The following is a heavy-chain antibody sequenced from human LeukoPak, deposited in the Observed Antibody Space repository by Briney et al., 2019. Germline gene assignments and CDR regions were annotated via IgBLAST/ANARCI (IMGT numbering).Heavy chain of an antibody. D-gene: IGHD3-10*02. CDR1: GFPFSVYG. V-gene: IGHV3-33*01. J-gene: IGHJ4*02. CDR3: ARDKGRGRYVDD. Sequence: GTSLRLSCAASGFPFSVYGMHWVRQAPGKGLEWLTVVGHDGTFQRYADSVKGRFTISRDNSMNTLYLQMNSPRVDDTSVYYCARDKGRGRYVDDWGQGTLVVVSS. CDR2: VGHDGTFQ.